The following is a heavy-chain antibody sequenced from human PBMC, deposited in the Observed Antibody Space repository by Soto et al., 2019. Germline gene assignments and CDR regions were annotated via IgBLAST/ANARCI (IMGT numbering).Heavy chain of an antibody. V-gene: IGHV4-31*03. J-gene: IGHJ4*01. CDR3: ARDNGYGHFDS. D-gene: IGHD5-12*01. Sequence: QVQLQESGPRLVKPSQTLSLTCTVSGASISSGRSYWSWIRQHPGKGLEWIGYMFYSGSTYYHPSPKSRVNISADTSKNQFSLRLTSVTPADTAMYYCARDNGYGHFDSWGHGTLVTVSS. CDR1: GASISSGRSY. CDR2: MFYSGST.